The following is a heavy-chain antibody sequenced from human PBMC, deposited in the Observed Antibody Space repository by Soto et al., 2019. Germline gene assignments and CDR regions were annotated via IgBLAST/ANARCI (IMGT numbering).Heavy chain of an antibody. CDR3: ARLAGSTTIYDY. V-gene: IGHV3-7*01. D-gene: IGHD1-1*01. CDR2: IQRDGSEK. Sequence: EVQLVESGGGWVQPGGSLRPSCAPSGFTFIALWMSWFRQPPGEGLEWVATIQRDGSEKYYVDSVKGRFTISRDNAKNSLFLQMNSLRAEDTAVYYCARLAGSTTIYDYWGQGTLVTVSS. CDR1: GFTFIALW. J-gene: IGHJ4*02.